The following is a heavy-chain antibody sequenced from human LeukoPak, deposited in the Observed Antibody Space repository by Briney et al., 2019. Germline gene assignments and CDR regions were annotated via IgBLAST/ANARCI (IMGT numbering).Heavy chain of an antibody. V-gene: IGHV1-2*02. CDR2: INPNSGGT. Sequence: GASVKVSCKASGYTFTSYDINWVRQATGQGLEWMGWINPNSGGTNYAQKFQGRVTMTRDTSISTAYMELSRLRSDDTAVYYCARAITISYSNFDIWGQGTMVTVSS. CDR1: GYTFTSYD. CDR3: ARAITISYSNFDI. D-gene: IGHD3-3*01. J-gene: IGHJ3*02.